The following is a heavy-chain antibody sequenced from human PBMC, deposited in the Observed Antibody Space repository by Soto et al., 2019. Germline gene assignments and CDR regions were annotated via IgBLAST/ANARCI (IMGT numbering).Heavy chain of an antibody. CDR2: FYWDDDK. CDR3: AHRVLRTVFGLVTTTAIYFDF. D-gene: IGHD3-3*01. J-gene: IGHJ4*02. CDR1: GFSLTTSGGG. V-gene: IGHV2-5*02. Sequence: QITLNESGPTQVKPRQTLTLTCTFSGFSLTTSGGGVGWIRQSPGKAPEWLALFYWDDDKRYSPSLNSRLTNIKDPSKNQVVLTMADLDPADTATYYCAHRVLRTVFGLVTTTAIYFDFWGQGTPVAVSS.